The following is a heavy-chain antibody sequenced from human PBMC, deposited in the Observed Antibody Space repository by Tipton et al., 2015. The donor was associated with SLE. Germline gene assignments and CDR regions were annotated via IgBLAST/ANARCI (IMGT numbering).Heavy chain of an antibody. J-gene: IGHJ6*03. V-gene: IGHV4-59*01. CDR1: GGSISSSY. CDR3: ARDGGAAAESYNYYMDV. Sequence: TLSLTCTVSGGSISSSYWSWIRQPPGKGLEWIGSIYYSGSTNYNPSLKSRVTILVDRSKKQFSLNLSSVTAADTAVYYCARDGGAAAESYNYYMDVWGIGTTVTVSS. CDR2: IYYSGST. D-gene: IGHD6-13*01.